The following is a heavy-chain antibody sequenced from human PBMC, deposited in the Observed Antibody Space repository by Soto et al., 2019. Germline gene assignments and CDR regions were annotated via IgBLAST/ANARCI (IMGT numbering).Heavy chain of an antibody. D-gene: IGHD2-2*01. CDR1: GFTFSSYG. CDR2: IWYDGSNK. V-gene: IGHV3-33*01. CDR3: ARERSKRGYCSSTSCYSDNYYYGMDV. Sequence: PGGSLRLSCAASGFTFSSYGMHWVRQAPGKGLEWVAVIWYDGSNKYYADSVKGRFTISRDNSKNTLYLQMNSLRAEDTAVYYCARERSKRGYCSSTSCYSDNYYYGMDVWGQGTTVTVSS. J-gene: IGHJ6*02.